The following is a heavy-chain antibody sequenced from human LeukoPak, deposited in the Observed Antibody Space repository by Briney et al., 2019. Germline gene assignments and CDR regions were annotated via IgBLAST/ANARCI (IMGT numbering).Heavy chain of an antibody. J-gene: IGHJ3*02. CDR1: GFTVSSNY. V-gene: IGHV3-66*02. CDR3: ARGVIRGIDAFDI. Sequence: GGSLRLSCAASGFTVSSNYISWVRQAPGKGLECVAVSYSGGSTDYADSVKGRFNISRDNSKNTLYLQMNSLRTEDTAVYYCARGVIRGIDAFDIWGQGTMVTVSS. CDR2: SYSGGST. D-gene: IGHD3-10*01.